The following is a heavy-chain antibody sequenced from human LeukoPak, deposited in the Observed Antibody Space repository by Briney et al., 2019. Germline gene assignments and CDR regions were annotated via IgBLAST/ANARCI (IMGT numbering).Heavy chain of an antibody. CDR3: AKDNAYSSGWLYYFDY. Sequence: PGGSLRLSCAASGFTFSSYGMSWVRQAPGKGLEWVSAISGSGGSTYYADSVKGRFTISRDNSKHTLYLQMNSLRAEDTAVYYCAKDNAYSSGWLYYFDYWGQGTLVTVSS. J-gene: IGHJ4*02. CDR1: GFTFSSYG. V-gene: IGHV3-23*01. CDR2: ISGSGGST. D-gene: IGHD6-19*01.